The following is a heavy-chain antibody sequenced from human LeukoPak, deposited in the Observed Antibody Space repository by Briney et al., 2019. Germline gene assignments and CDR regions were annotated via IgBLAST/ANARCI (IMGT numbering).Heavy chain of an antibody. J-gene: IGHJ4*02. CDR2: IYYSGST. CDR1: GGSISSSSYY. CDR3: ARELRGYSYGWNY. D-gene: IGHD5-18*01. Sequence: SETLSLTCAVSGGSISSSSYYWGWIRQPPGKGLEWIGSIYYSGSTYYNPSLKSRVTISVDTSKNQFSLKLSSVTAADTAVYYCARELRGYSYGWNYWGQGTLVTVSS. V-gene: IGHV4-39*07.